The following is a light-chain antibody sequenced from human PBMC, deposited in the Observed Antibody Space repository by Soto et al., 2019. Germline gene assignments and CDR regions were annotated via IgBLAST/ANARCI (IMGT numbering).Light chain of an antibody. CDR1: QDISDY. CDR3: HQYADLPIT. J-gene: IGKJ5*01. V-gene: IGKV1-33*01. Sequence: DIQMTQSPSSLSASVGDRVTITCQASQDISDYLNWYQQKSGKAPKVLIYDASNLEPGVPSRFSGSGSGTDFTFNITGLQPAAIETYYCHQYADLPITFGQRTRLHIK. CDR2: DAS.